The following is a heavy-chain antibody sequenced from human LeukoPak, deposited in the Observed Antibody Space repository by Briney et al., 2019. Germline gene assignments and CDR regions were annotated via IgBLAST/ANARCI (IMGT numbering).Heavy chain of an antibody. Sequence: PGGSLRLSCGASGFTFSSYWMHWVRQAPGKGPVWVSRVDVHGQGTAYADSVKGRFTISRDNAKNTLSLQMNSLSAEDTAVYYCARSNYDSTTFYYHLDLWGQGTLVTVSS. CDR2: VDVHGQGT. CDR3: ARSNYDSTTFYYHLDL. CDR1: GFTFSSYW. D-gene: IGHD2/OR15-2a*01. J-gene: IGHJ5*02. V-gene: IGHV3-74*01.